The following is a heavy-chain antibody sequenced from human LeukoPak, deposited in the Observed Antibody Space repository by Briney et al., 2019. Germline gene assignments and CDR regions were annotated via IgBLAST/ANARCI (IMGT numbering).Heavy chain of an antibody. CDR1: GGSISSSY. Sequence: KPSETLSLTCTVSGGSISSSYWSWIRQPPGKGLEWIGYIYYSGSTNNNPSFKSRVAISVDTSKNQFSLKLSSVTAADTAVYYCATWGIAVAGTFDYWGQGILVTVSS. J-gene: IGHJ4*02. CDR2: IYYSGST. V-gene: IGHV4-59*08. CDR3: ATWGIAVAGTFDY. D-gene: IGHD6-19*01.